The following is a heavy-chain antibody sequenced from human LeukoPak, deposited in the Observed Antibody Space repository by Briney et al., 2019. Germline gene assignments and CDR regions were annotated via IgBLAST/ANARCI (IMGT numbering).Heavy chain of an antibody. Sequence: GGSLRLSCAASGFTFSSYAMNWVRQAPGKVLEWVSVISGSGGKTYYADSVTGRFTISRDISKNTLYLQMNSLRAEDTAVYYCAKGAGYCSSTGCYEKYYFDNWGQGTLVTVSS. V-gene: IGHV3-23*01. CDR2: ISGSGGKT. J-gene: IGHJ4*02. CDR1: GFTFSSYA. CDR3: AKGAGYCSSTGCYEKYYFDN. D-gene: IGHD2-2*01.